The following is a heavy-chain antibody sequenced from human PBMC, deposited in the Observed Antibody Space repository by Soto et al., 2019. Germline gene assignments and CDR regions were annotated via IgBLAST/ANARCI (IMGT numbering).Heavy chain of an antibody. CDR1: GFTFDDYA. CDR3: AKGYGDFTDYFDY. Sequence: EVQLVESGGGLVQPGRSLRLSCAASGFTFDDYAMHWVRQAPGKGLEWVSGISWNSGSIGYADSVKGRFTISRDNAKNSLYLQMNSLRAEDTALSYCAKGYGDFTDYFDYWGQGTLVTVSS. J-gene: IGHJ4*02. V-gene: IGHV3-9*01. CDR2: ISWNSGSI. D-gene: IGHD4-17*01.